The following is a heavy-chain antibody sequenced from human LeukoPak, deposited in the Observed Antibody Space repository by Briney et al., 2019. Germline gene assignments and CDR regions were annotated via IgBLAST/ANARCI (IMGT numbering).Heavy chain of an antibody. Sequence: PGGSLRLSCAASGFTFSYYSMNWVRQAPGKGREWVSSISSSSTYIYYADSLKGRFTISRDNAKNSLYLQMNGLRAEDTAVYYCARAVYCSGGSCYSGMDVWGRGTTVTVSS. J-gene: IGHJ6*02. CDR1: GFTFSYYS. V-gene: IGHV3-21*01. D-gene: IGHD2-15*01. CDR2: ISSSSTYI. CDR3: ARAVYCSGGSCYSGMDV.